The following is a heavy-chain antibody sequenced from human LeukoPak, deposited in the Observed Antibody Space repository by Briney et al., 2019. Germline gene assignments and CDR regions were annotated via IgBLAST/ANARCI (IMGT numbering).Heavy chain of an antibody. J-gene: IGHJ4*02. CDR1: GFTFASYS. V-gene: IGHV3-48*02. Sequence: GGSLRLSCAASGFTFASYSMHWVRQAPGKGLEWVSYIRSSGYPIHYADSVKGRFTISRDNAKSSVYLQMNSLRDEDTAVYYCVRDPDALDYWGQGTLVTVSS. CDR3: VRDPDALDY. CDR2: IRSSGYPI.